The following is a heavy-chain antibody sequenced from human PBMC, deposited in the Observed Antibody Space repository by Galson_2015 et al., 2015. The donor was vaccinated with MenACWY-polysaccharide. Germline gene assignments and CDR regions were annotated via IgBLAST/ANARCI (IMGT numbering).Heavy chain of an antibody. Sequence: SLRLSCAASGFTFSRYDMHWVRHATGKGLEWVSAVTATDKTYYADSVKGRFTISRENAKNSLYLQINSLRAGDTAVYYCAREWRDISGVGHGFDTWGQGTLVTASS. J-gene: IGHJ5*02. CDR2: VTATDKT. V-gene: IGHV3-13*01. D-gene: IGHD3-9*01. CDR1: GFTFSRYD. CDR3: AREWRDISGVGHGFDT.